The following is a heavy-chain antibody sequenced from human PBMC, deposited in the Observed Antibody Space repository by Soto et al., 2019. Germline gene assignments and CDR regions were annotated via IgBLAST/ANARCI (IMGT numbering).Heavy chain of an antibody. J-gene: IGHJ1*01. V-gene: IGHV1-18*04. CDR3: AVDYGDRPEYFKH. Sequence: GPDLKRPGASMKVSCKASGYTFTSYGISWVRQAPGQGLEWMAWISPLKGRTQYSQKAQGRVTLSTDTSSNTAYMEMTTLRVDDTAVYYCAVDYGDRPEYFKHWGQGTLVTVS. CDR1: GYTFTSYG. D-gene: IGHD4-17*01. CDR2: ISPLKGRT.